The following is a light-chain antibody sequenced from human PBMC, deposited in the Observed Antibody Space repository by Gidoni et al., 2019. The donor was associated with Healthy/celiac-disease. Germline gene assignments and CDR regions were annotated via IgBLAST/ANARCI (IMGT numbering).Light chain of an antibody. V-gene: IGKV3-15*01. CDR1: QSVSSN. J-gene: IGKJ1*01. Sequence: EIVMTQSPATLSVSPGERATLSCRASQSVSSNLAWYQQKTGQAPRLLIYGASTRATGIPARFSGSGSGTEFTLTISSLQSEDFAVYYCQQYNNWSETFGQXTKVEIK. CDR2: GAS. CDR3: QQYNNWSET.